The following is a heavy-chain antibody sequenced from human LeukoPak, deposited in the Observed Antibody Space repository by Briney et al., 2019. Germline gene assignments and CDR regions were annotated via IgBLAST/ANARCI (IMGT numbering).Heavy chain of an antibody. CDR3: AREVGGGATNYFDY. CDR1: GVTVSRNY. Sequence: GGSLRLSCAASGVTVSRNYMSWVRQAPGKGLEWVSVIYSADSAYYADSVRGRFTISRDNSKNTLYLQMNSLRADDTAVYYCAREVGGGATNYFDYWGQGTLVTVSS. J-gene: IGHJ4*02. V-gene: IGHV3-53*01. D-gene: IGHD1-26*01. CDR2: IYSADSA.